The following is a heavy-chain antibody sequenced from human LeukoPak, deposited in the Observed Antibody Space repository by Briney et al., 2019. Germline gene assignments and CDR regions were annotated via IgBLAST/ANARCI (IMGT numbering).Heavy chain of an antibody. CDR3: AREYYYDSSGYHTPDY. Sequence: SETLSLTCTVSGGSISSSYWSWIRQPPGKGLEWIGRIYTSGSTNYNPSLKSRVTISVDTSKNQFSLKLSSVTAADTAVYYCAREYYYDSSGYHTPDYWGQGTLVTVSS. D-gene: IGHD3-22*01. V-gene: IGHV4-4*08. J-gene: IGHJ4*02. CDR1: GGSISSSY. CDR2: IYTSGST.